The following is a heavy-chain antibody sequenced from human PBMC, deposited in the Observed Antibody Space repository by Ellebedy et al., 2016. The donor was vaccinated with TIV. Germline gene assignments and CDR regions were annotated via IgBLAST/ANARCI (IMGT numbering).Heavy chain of an antibody. CDR3: ARQTGSGSYCIDS. J-gene: IGHJ4*02. Sequence: SETLSLTCTASGGSITSTSHYWAWIRQPPGKGLESIGSIYYTGNTYYNPSLKSRVTMSMDTSKNQFSLKLTSVAAADTAVYYCARQTGSGSYCIDSWGQGTLVTVSS. CDR2: IYYTGNT. V-gene: IGHV4-39*01. D-gene: IGHD3-10*01. CDR1: GGSITSTSHY.